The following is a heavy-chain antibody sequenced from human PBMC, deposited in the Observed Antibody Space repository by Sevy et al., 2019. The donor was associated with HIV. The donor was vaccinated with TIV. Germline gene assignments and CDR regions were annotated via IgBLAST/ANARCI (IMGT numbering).Heavy chain of an antibody. CDR3: ARQPPYYDSSGYYTPCFDY. CDR1: GGTFSSYA. V-gene: IGHV1-69*13. D-gene: IGHD3-22*01. CDR2: IIPIFGTA. Sequence: ASVKVSCKASGGTFSSYAISWVQQAPGQGLEWMGGIIPIFGTANYAQKFQGRVTITADESTSTAYMELSSLRSEDTAVYYCARQPPYYDSSGYYTPCFDYWGQGTLVTVSS. J-gene: IGHJ4*02.